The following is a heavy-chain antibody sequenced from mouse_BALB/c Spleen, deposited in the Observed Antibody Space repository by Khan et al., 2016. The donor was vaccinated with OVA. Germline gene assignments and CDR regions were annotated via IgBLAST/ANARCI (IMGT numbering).Heavy chain of an antibody. CDR3: ARDAGRY. Sequence: VQLQQSGPELVKPGASVKISCKTSGYTFPEYTVHWVKQSLGKSLDWIGVINPKNGGTAYNQKFKGKATLTVDKSSSTTYMEFRSLTSEDSAGYYGARDAGRYWGQGTSVTVAS. V-gene: IGHV1-18*01. D-gene: IGHD3-3*01. J-gene: IGHJ4*01. CDR2: INPKNGGT. CDR1: GYTFPEYT.